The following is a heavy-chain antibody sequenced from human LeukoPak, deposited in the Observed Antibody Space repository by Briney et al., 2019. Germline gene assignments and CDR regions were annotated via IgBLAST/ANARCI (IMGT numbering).Heavy chain of an antibody. CDR3: ARSRYCSGASCYWFDP. Sequence: ASETLSLTCTVSGGSISSSSYYWGWIRQPPGKGLEWIGSIYYSGSTYYNPSLKSRVTISVDTSKNQFSLKLSSVTAADTAVYYCARSRYCSGASCYWFDPWGQGTLVTVSS. CDR1: GGSISSSSYY. CDR2: IYYSGST. J-gene: IGHJ5*02. D-gene: IGHD2-15*01. V-gene: IGHV4-39*01.